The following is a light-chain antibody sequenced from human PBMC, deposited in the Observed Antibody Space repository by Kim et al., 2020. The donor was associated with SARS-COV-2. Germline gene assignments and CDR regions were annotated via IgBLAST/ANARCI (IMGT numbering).Light chain of an antibody. CDR2: DAS. J-gene: IGKJ4*01. CDR3: QQYYDWPPLT. V-gene: IGKV3-15*01. Sequence: SPGERATLSCRASQSIYSKLAWYQQKPGQAPRLLIYDASTRATGIPARFSGSGSGTEFTLSISSLQSEDFAVYYWQQYYDWPPLTFGGGTKVDIK. CDR1: QSIYSK.